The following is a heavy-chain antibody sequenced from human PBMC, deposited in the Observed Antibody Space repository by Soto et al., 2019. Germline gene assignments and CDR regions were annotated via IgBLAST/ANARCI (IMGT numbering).Heavy chain of an antibody. V-gene: IGHV4-59*12. CDR2: FYYSGRT. J-gene: IGHJ5*02. D-gene: IGHD3-10*01. CDR1: GGSISSYY. Sequence: SETLSLTCTVSGGSISSYYWSWIRQPPGKGLEWIGYFYYSGRTNYNPSLKSRVTILLDTSKNQCSLKLGSVAAADTAVYYCARVYSYASGSHSPGHPWLDPWGQGTLVTVSS. CDR3: ARVYSYASGSHSPGHPWLDP.